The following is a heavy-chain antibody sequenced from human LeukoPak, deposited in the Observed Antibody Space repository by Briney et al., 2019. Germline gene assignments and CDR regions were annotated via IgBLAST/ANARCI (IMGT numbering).Heavy chain of an antibody. J-gene: IGHJ3*02. Sequence: SETLSLTCTVSGGSISSYYWSWIRQPPGKGLEWIGYIYYSGSTNYNPSLKSRVTISVDTSKNQFSLKLSSVTAADTAVYYCAREDYGGNRAFDIWGQGTMVTVSS. CDR3: AREDYGGNRAFDI. CDR1: GGSISSYY. V-gene: IGHV4-59*12. D-gene: IGHD4-23*01. CDR2: IYYSGST.